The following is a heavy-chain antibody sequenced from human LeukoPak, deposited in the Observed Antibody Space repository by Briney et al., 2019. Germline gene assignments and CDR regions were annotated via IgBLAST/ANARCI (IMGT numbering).Heavy chain of an antibody. CDR3: ARDKAYYDFWSGYYNLHYFDY. CDR1: GFTFSSYS. Sequence: PGGSLRLSCAASGFTFSSYSMNWVRQAPGKGLEWVSSISSSSSSYIYYADSVKGRFTISRDNAKNSLYLQMNSLRAEDTAVYYCARDKAYYDFWSGYYNLHYFDYWGQGTLVTVSS. V-gene: IGHV3-21*01. D-gene: IGHD3-3*01. J-gene: IGHJ4*02. CDR2: ISSSSSSYI.